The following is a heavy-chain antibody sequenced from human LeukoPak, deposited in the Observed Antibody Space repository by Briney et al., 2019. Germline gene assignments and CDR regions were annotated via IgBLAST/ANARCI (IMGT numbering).Heavy chain of an antibody. J-gene: IGHJ2*01. Sequence: PSQTLSLTCTVSGGSISSGGFYWSWIRQPAGKGLEWIGRIYTLGSTNYNPSLKSRVTMSVDTSKNQFSLKLSSVTAADTALYYCARGIWEMATIPYWYFDIWGRGTLVTVSS. CDR2: IYTLGST. V-gene: IGHV4-61*02. CDR3: ARGIWEMATIPYWYFDI. CDR1: GGSISSGGFY. D-gene: IGHD5-24*01.